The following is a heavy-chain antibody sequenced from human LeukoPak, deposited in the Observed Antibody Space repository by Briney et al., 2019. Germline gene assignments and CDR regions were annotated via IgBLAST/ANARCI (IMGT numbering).Heavy chain of an antibody. V-gene: IGHV3-73*01. CDR1: GFAFSGSF. CDR3: IRNSNGLYWFDP. Sequence: GGSLRLSCAASGFAFSGSFIHWVRQASGKGLEWVGRIKTKANNYATAYAASVQGRFTISRDDSRTTAYLQMNSLKTEDTAVYYRIRNSNGLYWFDPWGQGTLVTVSS. J-gene: IGHJ5*02. D-gene: IGHD2-8*01. CDR2: IKTKANNYAT.